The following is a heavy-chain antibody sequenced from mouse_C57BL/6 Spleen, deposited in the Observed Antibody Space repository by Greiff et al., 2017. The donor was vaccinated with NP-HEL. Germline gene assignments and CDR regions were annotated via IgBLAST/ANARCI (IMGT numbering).Heavy chain of an antibody. D-gene: IGHD1-1*01. CDR1: GYTFTSYG. J-gene: IGHJ2*01. V-gene: IGHV1-81*01. CDR3: YYYGSSYDGVDY. CDR2: IYPRSGNT. Sequence: VQLQQSGAELARPGASVKLSCKASGYTFTSYGISWVKQRTGQGLEWIGEIYPRSGNTYYNEKFKGKATLTADKSSSTAYMELRSLTSEDSAVYFCYYYGSSYDGVDYWGQGTTLTVSS.